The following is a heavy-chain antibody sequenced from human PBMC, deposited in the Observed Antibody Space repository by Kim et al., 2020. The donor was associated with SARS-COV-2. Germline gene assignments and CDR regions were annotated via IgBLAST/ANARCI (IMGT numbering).Heavy chain of an antibody. Sequence: TTYTPSLKRRVTISVGTSKTQFSLKLSSVTAADTAVYYCARWGDYNDFDYWGQGTLVTVSS. D-gene: IGHD4-17*01. CDR2: T. CDR3: ARWGDYNDFDY. V-gene: IGHV4-59*01. J-gene: IGHJ4*02.